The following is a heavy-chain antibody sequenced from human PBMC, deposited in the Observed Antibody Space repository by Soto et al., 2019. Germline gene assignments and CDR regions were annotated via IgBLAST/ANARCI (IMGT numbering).Heavy chain of an antibody. Sequence: PSETLSLTCTVSGGSISSYYWGWIRQPPGKGLEWIGYIYYSGSTNYNPSLKSRVTISVDTSKNQFSLKLSSVTAADTAVYYCARLIWSRSSYYYYMDVWGKGTTVTFSS. CDR2: IYYSGST. CDR3: ARLIWSRSSYYYYMDV. J-gene: IGHJ6*03. D-gene: IGHD3-16*01. CDR1: GGSISSYY. V-gene: IGHV4-59*08.